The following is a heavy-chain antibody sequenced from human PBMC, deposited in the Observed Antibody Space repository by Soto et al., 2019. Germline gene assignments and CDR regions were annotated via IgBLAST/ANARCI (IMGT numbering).Heavy chain of an antibody. CDR2: IYYSGST. CDR1: GGSISSGGYY. J-gene: IGHJ4*02. CDR3: ARGPVGYLDWLPIHPSFDY. V-gene: IGHV4-31*03. D-gene: IGHD3-9*01. Sequence: PSETLSLTCTVSGGSISSGGYYWGWIRQHPGKGLEWIGYIYYSGSTYYNPSLKSRVTISVDTSKNQFSLKLSSVTAADTAVYYCARGPVGYLDWLPIHPSFDYWGQGTLVTVSS.